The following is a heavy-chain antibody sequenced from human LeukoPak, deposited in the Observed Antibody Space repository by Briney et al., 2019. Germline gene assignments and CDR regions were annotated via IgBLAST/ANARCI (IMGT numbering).Heavy chain of an antibody. J-gene: IGHJ5*02. D-gene: IGHD3-10*01. Sequence: GESLKISCKGSGYSFTSYWIGWVRQMPGKDREWMGIIYPGDSDTRYSPSFQGQVTISADKSISTAYLQWSSLKASDTAMYYCARLHGSGSYNNWFDPWGQGTLVTVSS. CDR2: IYPGDSDT. V-gene: IGHV5-51*01. CDR3: ARLHGSGSYNNWFDP. CDR1: GYSFTSYW.